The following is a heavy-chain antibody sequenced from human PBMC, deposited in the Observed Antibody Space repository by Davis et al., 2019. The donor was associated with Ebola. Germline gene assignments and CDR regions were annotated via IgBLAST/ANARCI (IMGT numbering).Heavy chain of an antibody. CDR3: TSRILYFYYMDV. V-gene: IGHV3-15*01. Sequence: PGGSLRLSCAASGFTFSNAWMSWVRQAPGKGLEWVGRIKSKTDGGTTDYAAPVKGRFTISRDDSKNTLYLQMNSLKTEGTAVYYCTSRILYFYYMDVWGKGTTVTVSS. J-gene: IGHJ6*03. CDR2: IKSKTDGGTT. CDR1: GFTFSNAW. D-gene: IGHD2-15*01.